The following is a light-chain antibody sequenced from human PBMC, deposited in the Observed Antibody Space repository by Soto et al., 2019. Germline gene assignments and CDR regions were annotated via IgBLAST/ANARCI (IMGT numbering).Light chain of an antibody. CDR2: GAS. J-gene: IGKJ5*01. Sequence: EIVLTQSPGTLYLSPGETAALSCRASQSVSSNLAWYQQKPGQSPRLLIYGASTRATGIPARFSGSGSGTEFTLTISSLQSEDFAVYYCQQYNNWPPITFGQGTRLEIK. V-gene: IGKV3-15*01. CDR1: QSVSSN. CDR3: QQYNNWPPIT.